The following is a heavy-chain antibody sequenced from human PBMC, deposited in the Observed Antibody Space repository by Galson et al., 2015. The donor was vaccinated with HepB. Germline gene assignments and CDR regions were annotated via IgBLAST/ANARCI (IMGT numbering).Heavy chain of an antibody. V-gene: IGHV1-69*13. D-gene: IGHD3-10*01. Sequence: SVKVSCKASGGTFSSYAISWVRQAPGQGLEWMGGIIPIFGTANYAQKFQGRVTITADESTSAAYMELSSLRSEDTAVYYCARDHPITMVRGEDYYYYGMDVWGQGTTVTVSS. CDR3: ARDHPITMVRGEDYYYYGMDV. CDR1: GGTFSSYA. J-gene: IGHJ6*02. CDR2: IIPIFGTA.